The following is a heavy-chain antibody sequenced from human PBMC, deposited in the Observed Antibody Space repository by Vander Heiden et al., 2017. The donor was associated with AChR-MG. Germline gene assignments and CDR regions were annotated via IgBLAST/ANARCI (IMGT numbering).Heavy chain of an antibody. CDR2: IYYSGST. Sequence: QLQLQESGPGLVKPSETLSLPCTVSGGSISSSSYYWGWIRQPEGKGLEWIGSIYYSGSTYYNPSLKSRVTISVDTAKNQFSLKLSSVTAADTAVYYCARPYSSGYYIYWYFDLWGRGTLVTVSS. CDR3: ARPYSSGYYIYWYFDL. V-gene: IGHV4-39*01. J-gene: IGHJ2*01. CDR1: GGSISSSSYY. D-gene: IGHD3-22*01.